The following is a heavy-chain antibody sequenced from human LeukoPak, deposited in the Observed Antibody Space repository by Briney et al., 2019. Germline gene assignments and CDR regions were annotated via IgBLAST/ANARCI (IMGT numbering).Heavy chain of an antibody. D-gene: IGHD3-22*01. J-gene: IGHJ4*02. CDR3: AKGPTMIVVVSLDY. Sequence: GGSLRLSCAASGFTFSSYAMSWVRQAPGEGLEWVSAISGSGGRTYYADSVKGRLTISRDNSKNTLYLQMNSLRAEDTAVYYCAKGPTMIVVVSLDYWGQGTLVTVSS. V-gene: IGHV3-23*01. CDR1: GFTFSSYA. CDR2: ISGSGGRT.